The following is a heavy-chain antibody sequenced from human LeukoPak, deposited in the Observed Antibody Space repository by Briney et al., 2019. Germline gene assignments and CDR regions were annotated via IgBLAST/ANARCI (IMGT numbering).Heavy chain of an antibody. J-gene: IGHJ3*02. V-gene: IGHV4-30-4*08. Sequence: SSETLSLTCTVSGGSISSGGYYWSWIRQPPGKGLEWIGYIYYSGSTYYNPSLKSRVTISVDTSKNQFSLKLSSVTAADTAVYYCARVGIVAEDAFDIWGQGTMVTVSS. CDR3: ARVGIVAEDAFDI. CDR2: IYYSGST. D-gene: IGHD3-22*01. CDR1: GGSISSGGYY.